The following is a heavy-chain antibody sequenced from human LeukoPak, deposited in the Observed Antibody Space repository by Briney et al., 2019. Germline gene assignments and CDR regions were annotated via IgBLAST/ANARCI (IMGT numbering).Heavy chain of an antibody. D-gene: IGHD1-26*01. CDR2: INNSGNTI. CDR3: ASGAQSDY. Sequence: GGSLRLSCAASGFTFSSYTMNWVRQAPGKGLEWVSSINNSGNTIYYADSVKGRFTISRDNSKNSLYLQMNSLRAEDTAVYYCASGAQSDYWGQGTLVTVSS. CDR1: GFTFSSYT. J-gene: IGHJ4*02. V-gene: IGHV3-48*03.